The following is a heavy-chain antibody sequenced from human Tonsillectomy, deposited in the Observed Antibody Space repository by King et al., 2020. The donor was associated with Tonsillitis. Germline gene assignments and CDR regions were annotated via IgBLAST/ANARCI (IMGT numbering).Heavy chain of an antibody. CDR2: IRYDGSNK. J-gene: IGHJ3*02. V-gene: IGHV3-30*02. Sequence: QLVQSGGGVVQPGGSLRLSCAASGFTFSSYGMHWVRQAPGKGLEWVAFIRYDGSNKYYADSVKGRFTISRDNSKNTLYLQMNSLRAEDTAVYYCPLSGSTVPTGAFDIWGQGTMVTVSS. CDR3: PLSGSTVPTGAFDI. D-gene: IGHD4-17*01. CDR1: GFTFSSYG.